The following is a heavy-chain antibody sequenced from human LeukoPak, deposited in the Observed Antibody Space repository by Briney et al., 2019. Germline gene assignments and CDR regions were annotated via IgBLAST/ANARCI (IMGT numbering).Heavy chain of an antibody. V-gene: IGHV1-2*02. J-gene: IGHJ4*02. CDR3: ARDSITLLRGFDF. CDR2: INANSGGT. D-gene: IGHD3-10*01. Sequence: ASVKVSCKSSGDTFSGYYLHWVRQAPGQGLEWMGWINANSGGTNYAQKFQGRVTMTRDTSISSVHMELSRLRSDGTAVYYCARDSITLLRGFDFWGQGTLVTVSS. CDR1: GDTFSGYY.